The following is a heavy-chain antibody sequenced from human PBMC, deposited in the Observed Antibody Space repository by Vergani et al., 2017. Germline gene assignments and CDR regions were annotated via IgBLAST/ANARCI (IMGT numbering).Heavy chain of an antibody. Sequence: QLQLQESGPGLVKPSETLSLTCTVSGGSISSSSYYWGWIRQPPGKGLEWIGVIYYSGSTYYNPSLKSRVTISVDTSKNHFSLKLSSVTAADTAGYYRRYQVWVLLKGGGDYWGQGTLVTVSS. V-gene: IGHV4-39*02. J-gene: IGHJ4*02. CDR3: RYQVWVLLKGGGDY. D-gene: IGHD1-26*01. CDR2: IYYSGST. CDR1: GGSISSSSYY.